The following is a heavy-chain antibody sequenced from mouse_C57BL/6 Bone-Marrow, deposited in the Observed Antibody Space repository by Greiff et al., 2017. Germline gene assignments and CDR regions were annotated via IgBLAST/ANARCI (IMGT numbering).Heavy chain of an antibody. V-gene: IGHV1-80*01. J-gene: IGHJ3*01. D-gene: IGHD2-4*01. CDR2: FYPGDGDI. CDR3: ARGYDYDEEFAY. CDR1: GYAFSSYW. Sequence: QVQLQQSGAELVKPGASVKISCKSSGYAFSSYWMNWVKQRPGRGLEWIGQFYPGDGDINYNGQFTGKATLSADKSSSTAYMQLRSLTSEDSAVYFWARGYDYDEEFAYWGQGTLVTVSA.